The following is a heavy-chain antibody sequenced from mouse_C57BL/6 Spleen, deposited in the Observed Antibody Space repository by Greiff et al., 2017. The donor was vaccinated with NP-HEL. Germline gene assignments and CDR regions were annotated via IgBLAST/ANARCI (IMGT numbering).Heavy chain of an antibody. CDR3: ARILRRGTWFAY. CDR1: GFSLSTSGMG. D-gene: IGHD1-1*01. J-gene: IGHJ3*01. CDR2: TYWDDDK. Sequence: QVTLKESGPGILQSSQTLSLTCSFSGFSLSTSGMGVSWIRQPSGQGLEWLAHTYWDDDKRYNPSLKSRLTISKDTSRNQVFLKITSVDTADTATYYVARILRRGTWFAYWGQGTLVTVSA. V-gene: IGHV8-12*01.